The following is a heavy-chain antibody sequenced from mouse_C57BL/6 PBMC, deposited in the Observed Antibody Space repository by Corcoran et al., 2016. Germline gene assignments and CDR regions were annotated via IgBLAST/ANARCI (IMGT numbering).Heavy chain of an antibody. CDR2: ISYDGSN. CDR1: GYSITSGYY. V-gene: IGHV3-6*01. D-gene: IGHD6-1*01. J-gene: IGHJ4*01. Sequence: DVQLQESGPGLVKPSQSLSLTCSVPGYSITSGYYWNWIRQFPGNKLEWMGYISYDGSNNYNPSLKNRISITRDTSKNQFFLKLNSVTTEDTATYYCSLYYYAMDYWGQGTSVTVSS. CDR3: SLYYYAMDY.